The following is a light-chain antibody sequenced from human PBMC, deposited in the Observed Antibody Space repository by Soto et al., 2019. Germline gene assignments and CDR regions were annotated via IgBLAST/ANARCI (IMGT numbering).Light chain of an antibody. Sequence: QSVLTQPASVSGSPGQSITISCTGTSSDVGGYDYVSWYQLHPGKAPKLMVFEVSNRPSGVSYRFSGSKCGNTASLTISGLQAEDEADYFCSSYSISTAYLFGTGTKGTVL. J-gene: IGLJ1*01. CDR2: EVS. V-gene: IGLV2-14*01. CDR3: SSYSISTAYL. CDR1: SSDVGGYDY.